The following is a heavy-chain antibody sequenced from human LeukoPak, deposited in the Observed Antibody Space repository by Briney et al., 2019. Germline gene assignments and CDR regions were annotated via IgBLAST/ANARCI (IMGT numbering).Heavy chain of an antibody. V-gene: IGHV3-74*01. J-gene: IGHJ3*01. CDR3: AKSGGYSSSPRL. Sequence: PGGSLRLSCAASGFTFSSYWMHWVRQVPGKGLVWVSRIISDGSSTSYADSVKGRFTISRDNAKNSLYLQMNSLRAEDTALYYCAKSGGYSSSPRLWGQGTMVTVSS. D-gene: IGHD6-13*01. CDR1: GFTFSSYW. CDR2: IISDGSST.